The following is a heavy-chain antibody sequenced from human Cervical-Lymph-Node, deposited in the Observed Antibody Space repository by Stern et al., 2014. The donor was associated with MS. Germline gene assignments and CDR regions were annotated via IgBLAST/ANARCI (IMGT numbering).Heavy chain of an antibody. CDR3: ARYVMPGASIPAAANGVYYYYYGMDV. CDR2: INPRGGNP. D-gene: IGHD6-13*01. V-gene: IGHV1-46*01. Sequence: QVQLVQSGAEVKVPGASVKVSCKASGYNFANYYMHWVRQAPGQGLEWMGIINPRGGNPTYAPKFQGRLTLTADTSTTTGYMELNTLGSEDTAIYYCARYVMPGASIPAAANGVYYYYYGMDVWGQGTTVTVSS. CDR1: GYNFANYY. J-gene: IGHJ6*02.